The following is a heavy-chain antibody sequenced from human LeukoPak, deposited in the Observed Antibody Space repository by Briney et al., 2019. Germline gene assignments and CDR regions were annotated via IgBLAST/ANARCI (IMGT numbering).Heavy chain of an antibody. V-gene: IGHV1-69*01. J-gene: IGHJ4*02. D-gene: IGHD3-22*01. CDR1: VGTFIIYA. CDR3: AREGEYYDSSGYLGDYFDY. Sequence: ASVTVSFTASVGTFIIYASSWVRQAPGQGLEWMGGIIPIFGTANYAQKFQGRVTITADESTSTAYMELSRLRSEDTAVYYCAREGEYYDSSGYLGDYFDYWGQGTLVTVSS. CDR2: IIPIFGTA.